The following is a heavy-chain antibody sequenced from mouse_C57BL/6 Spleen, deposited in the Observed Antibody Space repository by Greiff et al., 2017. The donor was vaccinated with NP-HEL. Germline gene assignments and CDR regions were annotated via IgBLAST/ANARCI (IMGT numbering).Heavy chain of an antibody. J-gene: IGHJ3*01. CDR2: IYPGDGDT. CDR1: GYAFSSYW. Sequence: LVESGAELVKPGASVKISCKASGYAFSSYWMNWVKQRPGKGLEWIGQIYPGDGDTNYNGKFKGKATLTADKSSSTAYMQLSSLTSEDSAVYFCARQDYYGSSLAWFAYWGQGTLVTVSA. D-gene: IGHD1-1*01. V-gene: IGHV1-80*01. CDR3: ARQDYYGSSLAWFAY.